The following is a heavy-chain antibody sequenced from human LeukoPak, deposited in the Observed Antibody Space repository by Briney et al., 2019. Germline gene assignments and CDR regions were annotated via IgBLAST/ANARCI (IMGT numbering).Heavy chain of an antibody. V-gene: IGHV4-39*07. CDR3: ARSRKVVTANTYHYYDMDV. Sequence: SETLSLTCTVSGGSISSSSYYWGWIRQPPGKGLEWIGEINHSGSTNYNPSLKSRVTISVDTSKNQFSLKLTSVTAADTAVYFCARSRKVVTANTYHYYDMDVWGQGTTATVSS. CDR1: GGSISSSSYY. CDR2: INHSGST. D-gene: IGHD2-21*02. J-gene: IGHJ6*02.